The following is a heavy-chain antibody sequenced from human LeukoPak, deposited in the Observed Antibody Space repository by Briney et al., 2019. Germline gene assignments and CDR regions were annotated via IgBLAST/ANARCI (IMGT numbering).Heavy chain of an antibody. CDR2: IRSTSSAI. CDR1: GFDFSGYG. J-gene: IGHJ4*02. D-gene: IGHD4-17*01. CDR3: ARTYYGAKGLFDY. Sequence: SGGSLRLSCAASGFDFSGYGMHWVRQAPGKGLEWVSNIRSTSSAIYYADSVKGRFTISRDNAKNSLYLQMNSLRAEDTAVYYCARTYYGAKGLFDYWGQGTLVTVSS. V-gene: IGHV3-48*01.